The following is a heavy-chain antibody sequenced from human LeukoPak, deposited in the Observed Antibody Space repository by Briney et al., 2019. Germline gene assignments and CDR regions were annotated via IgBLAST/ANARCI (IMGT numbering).Heavy chain of an antibody. Sequence: PGGSLRLSCAASGFTFSSYAMSWVRQAPGKELEWVSAISGSGGSTYYADSVKGRFTISRDNSKNTLYLQMNSLRAEDTAVYYCAKERASRWELLRSYFQHWGQGTLVTVSS. D-gene: IGHD1-26*01. V-gene: IGHV3-23*01. CDR2: ISGSGGST. CDR3: AKERASRWELLRSYFQH. J-gene: IGHJ1*01. CDR1: GFTFSSYA.